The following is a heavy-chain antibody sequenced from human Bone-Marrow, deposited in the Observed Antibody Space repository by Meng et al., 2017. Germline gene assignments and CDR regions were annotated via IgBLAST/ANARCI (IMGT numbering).Heavy chain of an antibody. CDR3: RIVAVGIGPDY. Sequence: SVKVSCKASGGTFSSYTISWVRQAPGQGLEWMGRIIPIPGIANYAQKCQGRITITADKSTSTAYMELSSLKSEDTAVYYCRIVAVGIGPDYWGQGTLVTVSS. CDR2: IIPIPGIA. J-gene: IGHJ4*02. V-gene: IGHV1-69*02. D-gene: IGHD5-12*01. CDR1: GGTFSSYT.